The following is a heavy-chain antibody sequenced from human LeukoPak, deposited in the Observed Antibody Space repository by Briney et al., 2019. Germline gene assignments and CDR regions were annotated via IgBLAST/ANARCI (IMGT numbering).Heavy chain of an antibody. CDR3: ATGHYYGSGKLFTQ. Sequence: ASVKVSCKASGYTFTDYYLYWMRRAPGQGLEWMGWIDPNSGDTNYPQNFQGRVTMTRDTSISTAYMELSGLTSDDTAVYYCATGHYYGSGKLFTQWGQGTLVTVSS. J-gene: IGHJ4*02. CDR2: IDPNSGDT. CDR1: GYTFTDYY. D-gene: IGHD3-10*01. V-gene: IGHV1-2*02.